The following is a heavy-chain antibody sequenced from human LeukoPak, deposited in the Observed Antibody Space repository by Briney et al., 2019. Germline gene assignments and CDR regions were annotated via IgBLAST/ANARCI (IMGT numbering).Heavy chain of an antibody. D-gene: IGHD5-24*01. Sequence: GGSLRLSCAASGFTVDSNYLSWVRQAPGKGLEWVANIKQDGSKKSYVDSVKGRFTISRDNAKNSLYLQMNSLRAEDTAIYYCTRVGYIDEGIDYWGQGTLVTVSS. CDR1: GFTVDSNY. CDR2: IKQDGSKK. V-gene: IGHV3-7*04. CDR3: TRVGYIDEGIDY. J-gene: IGHJ4*02.